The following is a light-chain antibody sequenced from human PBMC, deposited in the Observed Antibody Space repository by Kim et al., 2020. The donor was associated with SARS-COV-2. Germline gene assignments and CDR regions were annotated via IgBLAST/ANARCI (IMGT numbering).Light chain of an antibody. J-gene: IGKJ2*01. CDR1: QDIRNY. Sequence: SASVGDRVTITCQASQDIRNYLHWYQQKPGKAPTLLIYDASNLETGVPSRFSGSGSGTDFTLTISSLQPDDVSTYFCQQYDNLPYTFGQGTKLEI. V-gene: IGKV1-33*01. CDR3: QQYDNLPYT. CDR2: DAS.